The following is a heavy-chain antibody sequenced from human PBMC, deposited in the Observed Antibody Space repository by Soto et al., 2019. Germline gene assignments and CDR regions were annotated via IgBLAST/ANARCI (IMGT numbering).Heavy chain of an antibody. CDR3: AKNGRPPYYYYGMDV. V-gene: IGHV1-18*01. Sequence: GASVKVSSKASGYTFSRYGLSWVRQAPGQGLEWMGWISGYNGDTKYAQKVQGRVTMTIDTSTYTAYMELRSLTSDDTAIYYCAKNGRPPYYYYGMDVWGQGTTVTVSS. CDR2: ISGYNGDT. CDR1: GYTFSRYG. J-gene: IGHJ6*02. D-gene: IGHD2-8*01.